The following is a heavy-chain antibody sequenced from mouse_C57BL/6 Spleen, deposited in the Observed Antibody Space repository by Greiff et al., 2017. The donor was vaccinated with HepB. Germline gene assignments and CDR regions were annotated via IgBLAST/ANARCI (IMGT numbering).Heavy chain of an antibody. Sequence: VKLQQPGAELVRPGSSVKLSCKASGYTFTSYWMHWVKQRPIQGLEWIGNIDPSDSETHYNQKFKDKATLTVDKSSSTAYMQLSSLTSEDSAVYYCARRNGYTWFAYWGQGTLVTVSA. J-gene: IGHJ3*01. D-gene: IGHD2-2*01. CDR2: IDPSDSET. V-gene: IGHV1-52*01. CDR1: GYTFTSYW. CDR3: ARRNGYTWFAY.